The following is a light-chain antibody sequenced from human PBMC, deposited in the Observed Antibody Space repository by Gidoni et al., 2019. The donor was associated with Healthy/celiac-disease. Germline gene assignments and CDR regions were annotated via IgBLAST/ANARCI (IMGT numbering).Light chain of an antibody. Sequence: EIVFTKSPATLSLSPGERATLSCRASQSVSSYLAWSQQKPGQAPRLLIYDASNMDTGIPARFSGSGSGTDFTLTISSLQSEDFAVYYCQQRSNLPKTFGQGTKVEIK. CDR1: QSVSSY. V-gene: IGKV3-11*01. CDR3: QQRSNLPKT. J-gene: IGKJ1*01. CDR2: DAS.